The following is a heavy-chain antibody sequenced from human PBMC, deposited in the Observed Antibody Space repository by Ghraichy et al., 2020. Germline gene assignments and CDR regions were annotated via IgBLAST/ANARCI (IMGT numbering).Heavy chain of an antibody. CDR3: AKGVHDTSDGVDY. CDR2: ISGSGDST. D-gene: IGHD3-22*01. V-gene: IGHV3-23*01. Sequence: GESLNISCAASGFIFSNYAMTWVRQGPGKGLEWVSVISGSGDSTYYADSVKGRCTISRDNSKNTLYLQMNSLRVDVTAVYYCAKGVHDTSDGVDYWGQGALVTVSS. J-gene: IGHJ4*02. CDR1: GFIFSNYA.